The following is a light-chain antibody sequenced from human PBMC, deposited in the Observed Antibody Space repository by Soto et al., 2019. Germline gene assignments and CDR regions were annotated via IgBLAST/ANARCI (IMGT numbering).Light chain of an antibody. CDR2: GTS. V-gene: IGKV3-20*01. CDR1: ESISSDF. J-gene: IGKJ3*01. CDR3: QQYGWSPFT. Sequence: ETVLTQSPGTLSLSPGERVTLSGRARESISSDFLAGYQQKPGQAPRLLIDGTSTRATGIPVRFSGSGSGTDFTLTISRLEPEDFAVYYCQQYGWSPFTFGPGTKVDIK.